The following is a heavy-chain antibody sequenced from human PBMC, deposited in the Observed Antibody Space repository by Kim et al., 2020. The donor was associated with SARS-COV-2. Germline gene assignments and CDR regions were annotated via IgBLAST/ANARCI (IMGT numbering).Heavy chain of an antibody. CDR2: IYHSGST. CDR3: AREGLGAAAGTVY. Sequence: SETLSLTCAVSGGSISSSNWWSWVRQPPGKGLEWIGEIYHSGSTNYNPSLKSRVTISVDKSKNQFSLKLSSVTAADTAVYYCAREGLGAAAGTVYWGQGTLVTVSS. V-gene: IGHV4-4*02. CDR1: GGSISSSNW. J-gene: IGHJ4*02. D-gene: IGHD6-13*01.